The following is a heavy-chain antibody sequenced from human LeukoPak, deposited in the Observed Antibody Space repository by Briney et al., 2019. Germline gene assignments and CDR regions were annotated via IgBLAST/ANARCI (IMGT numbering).Heavy chain of an antibody. CDR1: GFTFSSYG. CDR2: ISYDESNK. V-gene: IGHV3-30*18. Sequence: PGRSLRLSCAASGFTFSSYGMHWVRQTPGKGLEWVAVISYDESNKYYADSVKGRFTISRDNSKNTLYLQMNSLRAEDTAVYYCAKVQYCGGDCYPYFDYWGQGTLVTVSS. D-gene: IGHD2-21*02. CDR3: AKVQYCGGDCYPYFDY. J-gene: IGHJ4*02.